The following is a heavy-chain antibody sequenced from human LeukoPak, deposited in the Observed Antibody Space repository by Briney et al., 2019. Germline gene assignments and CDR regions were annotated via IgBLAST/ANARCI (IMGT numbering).Heavy chain of an antibody. Sequence: SETLSLTCTVSDDSITIYYWSWIRQPPGKGLEWIGEISHTGTTHSNPSLKSRVTISVDTPKNQFSLRLTSVTAADTAVYYCARNPTSKTMSRDSFDIWGQGTFVTVSS. CDR1: DDSITIYY. J-gene: IGHJ3*02. V-gene: IGHV4-34*01. D-gene: IGHD3-10*02. CDR2: ISHTGTT. CDR3: ARNPTSKTMSRDSFDI.